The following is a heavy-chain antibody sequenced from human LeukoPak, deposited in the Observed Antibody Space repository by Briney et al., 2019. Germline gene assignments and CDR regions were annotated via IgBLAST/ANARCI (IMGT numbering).Heavy chain of an antibody. V-gene: IGHV3-48*01. Sequence: GSXXXSXAASGFTFSSYXMNWVRQAPGKGLEWVSYISSSSSTIYYADSVKGRFTISRDNAKNSLYLQMNSLRAEDTAVYYCASQRGDYWGQGTLVTVSS. CDR3: ASQRGDY. J-gene: IGHJ4*02. CDR1: GFTFSSYX. CDR2: ISSSSSTI. D-gene: IGHD3-10*01.